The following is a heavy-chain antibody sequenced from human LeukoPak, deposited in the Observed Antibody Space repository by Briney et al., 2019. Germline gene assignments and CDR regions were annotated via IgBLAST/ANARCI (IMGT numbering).Heavy chain of an antibody. CDR3: AKDQGYYYLDY. V-gene: IGHV3-23*01. Sequence: GGSLRLSCAASGFTFNTHAMSWVRQAPGKGLEWVSGINGNGASTYYSDSVKGRFTISRDNSKNTPYLQMSSLRAEDTAVYYWAKDQGYYYLDYWGQGTLVTVSS. D-gene: IGHD2-15*01. J-gene: IGHJ4*02. CDR2: INGNGAST. CDR1: GFTFNTHA.